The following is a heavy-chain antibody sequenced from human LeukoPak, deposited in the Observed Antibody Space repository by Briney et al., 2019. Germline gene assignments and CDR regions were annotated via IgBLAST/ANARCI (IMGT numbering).Heavy chain of an antibody. CDR3: ARDDCSGGSCYSGFYYYGMDV. CDR1: GGTFSSYA. D-gene: IGHD2-15*01. V-gene: IGHV1-69*04. CDR2: IIPILGIA. J-gene: IGHJ6*02. Sequence: ASVKVSYKASGGTFSSYAISWVRQAPGQGLEWMGRIIPILGIANYAQKFQGRVTITADKSTSTAYMELSSLRSEDTAVYYCARDDCSGGSCYSGFYYYGMDVWGQGTTVTVSS.